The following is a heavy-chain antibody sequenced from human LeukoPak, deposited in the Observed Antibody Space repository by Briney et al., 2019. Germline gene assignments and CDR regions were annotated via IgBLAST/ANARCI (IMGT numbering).Heavy chain of an antibody. CDR1: GDSISSSSYY. Sequence: KTSETLSLTCTVSGDSISSSSYYWGWIRQPPGKGLEWIGCIYYSGSTYYNPSLKSRVTISIDTSKNRFSLNLGSVTAADTAVYYCARLIVPPTRPIDYWGQGTLVTVSS. V-gene: IGHV4-39*07. CDR2: IYYSGST. D-gene: IGHD2/OR15-2a*01. CDR3: ARLIVPPTRPIDY. J-gene: IGHJ4*02.